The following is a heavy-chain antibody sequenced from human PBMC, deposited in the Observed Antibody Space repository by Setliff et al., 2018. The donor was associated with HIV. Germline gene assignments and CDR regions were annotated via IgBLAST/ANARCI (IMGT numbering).Heavy chain of an antibody. J-gene: IGHJ6*02. CDR1: ASSISSDYC. D-gene: IGHD3-10*01. CDR2: THHSGST. V-gene: IGHV4-38-2*01. CDR3: AGFGELLDYYYGMDV. Sequence: SETLSLTCAVSASSISSDYCWGWIRQPPGKGLEWIGSTHHSGSTYYNPSLNSRVTISVDTSKNHFSLKLRSVTAADTAVYYCAGFGELLDYYYGMDVWGQGTTVTVSS.